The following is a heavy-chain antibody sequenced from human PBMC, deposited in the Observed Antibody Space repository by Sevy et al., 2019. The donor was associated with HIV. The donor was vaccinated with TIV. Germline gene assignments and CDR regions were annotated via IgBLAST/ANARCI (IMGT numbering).Heavy chain of an antibody. CDR3: ATHAGIAAAGRVFDY. D-gene: IGHD6-13*01. Sequence: GGSLRLSCAASGFTFSDHYMEWVRQAPGKGLEWVGRTRNKADNYTTEYAAYVKGRFTIARDNSKNSLHLQMNSLKTEDTAVYYCATHAGIAAAGRVFDYWGQGSLVTVSS. CDR1: GFTFSDHY. V-gene: IGHV3-72*01. CDR2: TRNKADNYTT. J-gene: IGHJ4*02.